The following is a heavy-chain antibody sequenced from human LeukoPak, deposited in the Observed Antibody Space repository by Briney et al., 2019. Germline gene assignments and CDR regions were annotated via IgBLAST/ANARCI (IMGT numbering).Heavy chain of an antibody. CDR1: GFTFSSYG. CDR2: ISYDGSNK. V-gene: IGHV3-30*18. Sequence: PGGSLRLSCIASGFTFSSYGMHWVRQAPGKGLEWVAVISYDGSNKYYADSVKGRFTISRDNSKNTLYLQMNSLRAEDTAVYYCAKDRGQWLVLDYWGQGTLVTVSS. D-gene: IGHD6-19*01. J-gene: IGHJ4*02. CDR3: AKDRGQWLVLDY.